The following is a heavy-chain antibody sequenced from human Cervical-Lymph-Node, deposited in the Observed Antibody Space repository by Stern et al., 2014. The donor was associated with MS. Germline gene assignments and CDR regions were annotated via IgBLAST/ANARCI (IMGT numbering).Heavy chain of an antibody. CDR1: GDTFSTSL. CDR3: ASGVGGSHYFDY. D-gene: IGHD3-16*01. J-gene: IGHJ4*02. CDR2: IIPIFGTP. V-gene: IGHV1-69*01. Sequence: QVQLVQSGAEVKQPGSSVQVSCKASGDTFSTSLITWVRQAPGQGPEWMGGIIPIFGTPTYARRFQGRVTLTAAESTNTAYMELSSLRSDDTAVYYCASGVGGSHYFDYWVQGTLVTVSS.